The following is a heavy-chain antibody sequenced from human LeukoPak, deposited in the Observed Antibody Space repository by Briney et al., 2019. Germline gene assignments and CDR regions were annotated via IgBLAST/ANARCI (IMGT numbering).Heavy chain of an antibody. Sequence: PGGSLRLSCAASGFTFSSCAMSWVRQAPGKGLEWVSDINSSGGNTYYADSVKGRLTISRDNSKNTLYLQMNNLRAEDTAVYYCAKVDSYWYFDLWGRGTLVTVSS. J-gene: IGHJ2*01. CDR1: GFTFSSCA. CDR3: AKVDSYWYFDL. CDR2: INSSGGNT. V-gene: IGHV3-23*01. D-gene: IGHD3-9*01.